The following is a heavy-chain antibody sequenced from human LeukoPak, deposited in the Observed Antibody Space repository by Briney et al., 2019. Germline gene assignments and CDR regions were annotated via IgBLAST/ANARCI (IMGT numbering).Heavy chain of an antibody. D-gene: IGHD2-21*02. CDR3: ARGRGLSYCGGDCFDYFDY. CDR1: GYTFTSYD. Sequence: ASVKVSCKASGYTFTSYDINWVRQATGQGLEWMGWMNPNSGNTGYAQKFQGRVTMTRNTSISTAYMELSSLRSEDTAVYYCARGRGLSYCGGDCFDYFDYWGQGTLVTVSS. J-gene: IGHJ4*02. CDR2: MNPNSGNT. V-gene: IGHV1-8*01.